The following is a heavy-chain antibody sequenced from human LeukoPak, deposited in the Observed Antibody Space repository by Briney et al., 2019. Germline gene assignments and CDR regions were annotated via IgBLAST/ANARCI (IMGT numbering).Heavy chain of an antibody. V-gene: IGHV4-4*09. CDR2: IYSGVPT. D-gene: IGHD1-1*01. CDR3: VQTTGWPGFDS. CDR1: GVSINRFY. Sequence: SETLSLTCTTSGVSINRFYWSWVRQPPGKGLEWIGNIYSGVPTYFNPSLKSRVTISVDTSKNQFSLNLTSVTAAATAMYYCVQTTGWPGFDSWAQGILVTVSS. J-gene: IGHJ4*02.